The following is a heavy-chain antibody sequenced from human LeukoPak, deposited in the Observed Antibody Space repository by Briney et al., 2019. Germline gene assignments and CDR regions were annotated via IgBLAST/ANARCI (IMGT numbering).Heavy chain of an antibody. J-gene: IGHJ5*02. V-gene: IGHV1-2*04. Sequence: ASVKVSCKASGYTFTGYYMHWVRQAPGQGLEWMGWINPNSGGTNYAQKFQGWVTMTRDTSISTAYMELSRLRSDDTAVYYCARDTRYGIAAAGWFDPWGQGTLVTVSS. CDR1: GYTFTGYY. CDR2: INPNSGGT. CDR3: ARDTRYGIAAAGWFDP. D-gene: IGHD6-13*01.